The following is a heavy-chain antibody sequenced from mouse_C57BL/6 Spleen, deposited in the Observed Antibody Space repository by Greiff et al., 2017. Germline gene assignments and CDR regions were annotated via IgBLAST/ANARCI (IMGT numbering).Heavy chain of an antibody. D-gene: IGHD2-5*01. V-gene: IGHV5-4*03. J-gene: IGHJ2*01. CDR1: GFTFSSYA. CDR3: ARGGYSKNFDY. CDR2: ISDGGSYT. Sequence: EVKLVESGGGLVKPGGSLKLSCAASGFTFSSYAMSWVRQTPEKRLEWVATISDGGSYTYYPDNVKGRFTISRDNAKNNLYLQMSHLKSEDTAMYYCARGGYSKNFDYWGQGTTLTVSS.